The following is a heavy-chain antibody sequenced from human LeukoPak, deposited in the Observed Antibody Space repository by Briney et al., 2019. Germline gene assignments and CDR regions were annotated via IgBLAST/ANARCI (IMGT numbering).Heavy chain of an antibody. CDR3: ARVVAGQQFPDY. D-gene: IGHD6-13*01. CDR2: IYTSGST. Sequence: PSQTLSLTCTVSGGSISSGSYYWSWIRQPAGKGLEWIGRIYTSGSTNYNPSLKSRVTISVDTSKNQFSLKLSSVTAADTAVYYCARVVAGQQFPDYWGQGTLVTVPS. CDR1: GGSISSGSYY. V-gene: IGHV4-61*02. J-gene: IGHJ4*02.